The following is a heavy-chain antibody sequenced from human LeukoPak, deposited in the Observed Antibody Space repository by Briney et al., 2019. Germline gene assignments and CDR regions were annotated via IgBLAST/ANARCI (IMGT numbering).Heavy chain of an antibody. V-gene: IGHV3-7*04. CDR1: GFTFSSYW. J-gene: IGHJ4*02. D-gene: IGHD6-19*01. CDR2: IKQDGSEK. CDR3: ARAYTSGWYHDY. Sequence: GGSLRLSCAASGFTFSSYWMNWVRQAPGEGLEWVANIKQDGSEKYYVDSVKGRFTISRDNAKNSLYLQMNSLRAEDTAVYYCARAYTSGWYHDYWGQGTLVTVSS.